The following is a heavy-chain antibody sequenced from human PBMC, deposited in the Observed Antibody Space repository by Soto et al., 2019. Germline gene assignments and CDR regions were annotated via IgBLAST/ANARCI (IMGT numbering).Heavy chain of an antibody. Sequence: PSETLSLTCTVSGGSISSGDYYWSWIRQPPGKGLEWIGYIYYSGSTYYNPSLKSRVTISVDTSKNQFSLKLSSVTAADTAVYYCAREVYDFWRGHLRSRYYYYLMDVWGRGTTVTVSS. CDR2: IYYSGST. J-gene: IGHJ6*02. D-gene: IGHD3-3*01. CDR3: AREVYDFWRGHLRSRYYYYLMDV. V-gene: IGHV4-30-4*01. CDR1: GGSISSGDYY.